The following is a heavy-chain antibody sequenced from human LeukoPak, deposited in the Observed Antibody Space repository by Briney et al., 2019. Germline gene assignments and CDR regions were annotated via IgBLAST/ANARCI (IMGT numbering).Heavy chain of an antibody. V-gene: IGHV3-30-3*01. Sequence: PGRSLRLSCVASGFTFRSYAMHWVRQAPGKGLEWIIVISSGGSNKYYADSVKGRFTVSRDNSKNTLYLQMNSLRDKDTAVYYCRRDLTPLEHLGYYYDLDVWGQGTTVTVSS. CDR2: ISSGGSNK. CDR1: GFTFRSYA. J-gene: IGHJ6*02. D-gene: IGHD2-15*01. CDR3: RRDLTPLEHLGYYYDLDV.